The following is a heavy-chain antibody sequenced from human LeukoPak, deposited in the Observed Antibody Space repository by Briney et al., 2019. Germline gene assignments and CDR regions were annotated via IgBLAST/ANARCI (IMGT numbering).Heavy chain of an antibody. D-gene: IGHD2-15*01. CDR3: AREPDCSGGSCYLRSFDY. CDR1: EFTVSSYS. Sequence: GGSLRLSCAASEFTVSSYSMNWVRQAPGKGLEWVSSISSSSSYIYYADSVKGRFIISRDNAKNSLYLQMNSLRAEDTAVYYCAREPDCSGGSCYLRSFDYWGQGTLVTVSS. V-gene: IGHV3-21*01. J-gene: IGHJ4*02. CDR2: ISSSSSYI.